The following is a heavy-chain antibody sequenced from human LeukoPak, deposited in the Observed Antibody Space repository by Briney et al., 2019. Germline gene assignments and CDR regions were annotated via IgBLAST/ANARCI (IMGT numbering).Heavy chain of an antibody. CDR2: INSDGSST. J-gene: IGHJ5*02. V-gene: IGHV3-74*01. Sequence: GGSLRLSCAASGFTFSSYAMSWVRQAPGKGLEWVSRINSDGSSTSYADSVKGRFTISRDNAKNTLYLQMNSLRAEDTAVYYCARSYDILSAGNWFDPWGQGTLVTVSS. CDR1: GFTFSSYA. D-gene: IGHD3-9*01. CDR3: ARSYDILSAGNWFDP.